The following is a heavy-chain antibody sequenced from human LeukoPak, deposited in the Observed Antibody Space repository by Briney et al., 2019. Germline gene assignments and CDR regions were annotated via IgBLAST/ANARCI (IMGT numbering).Heavy chain of an antibody. CDR1: GYTFTSYG. V-gene: IGHV1-18*01. J-gene: IGHJ4*02. CDR2: ISAYNGNT. D-gene: IGHD5-18*01. CDR3: ARDLTDTAMVNSGF. Sequence: GASVKVSCKASGYTFTSYGISWVRQAPGQGLEWMGWISAYNGNTNYAQKLQGRVTMTTDTSTSTAYMELRSLRSDDTAVYYCARDLTDTAMVNSGFWGQGTLVTVSS.